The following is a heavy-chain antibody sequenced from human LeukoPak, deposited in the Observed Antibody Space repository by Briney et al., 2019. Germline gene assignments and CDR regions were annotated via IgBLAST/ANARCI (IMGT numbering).Heavy chain of an antibody. CDR1: GFTFSSCW. J-gene: IGHJ3*02. Sequence: GGSLRLSCAASGFTFSSCWMHWVRQAPGKGLVWVSRINSDGSSTSYADSVKGRFTISRDNAKNTLYLQMNSLRAEDTAVYYCARVTTYYDSSGYYDAFDIWGQGTMVTVSS. CDR3: ARVTTYYDSSGYYDAFDI. V-gene: IGHV3-74*01. CDR2: INSDGSST. D-gene: IGHD3-22*01.